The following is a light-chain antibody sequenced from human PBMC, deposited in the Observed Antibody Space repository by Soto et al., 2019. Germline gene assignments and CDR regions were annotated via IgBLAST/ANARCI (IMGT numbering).Light chain of an antibody. CDR2: EVS. J-gene: IGLJ3*02. CDR3: SSYTSSITWV. V-gene: IGLV2-14*01. Sequence: QSVLTQPASVSGSPGQSITISCTGTSSDVGGSNYVSWYQQHPGKAPKLMISEVSNRPSGVSNRFSGSKSGNTASLTISGLQAEDEADYYCSSYTSSITWVFGGGTKLTVL. CDR1: SSDVGGSNY.